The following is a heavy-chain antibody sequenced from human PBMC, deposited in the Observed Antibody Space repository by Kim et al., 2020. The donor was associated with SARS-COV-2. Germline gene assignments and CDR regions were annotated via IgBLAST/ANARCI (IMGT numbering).Heavy chain of an antibody. V-gene: IGHV3-30*04. CDR3: AKERSGMDV. Sequence: GGSLRLSCAASGFTFSSYAMHWVRQAPGKGLEWVAVISYDGSNKYYVDSVKGRFTISRDNSKNTQYLQMNSLRAEDTAVYYCAKERSGMDVWGQGTTVTV. J-gene: IGHJ6*02. CDR1: GFTFSSYA. CDR2: ISYDGSNK.